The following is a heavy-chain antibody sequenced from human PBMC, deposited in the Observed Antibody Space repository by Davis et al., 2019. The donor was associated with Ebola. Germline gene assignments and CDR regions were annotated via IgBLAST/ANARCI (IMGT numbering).Heavy chain of an antibody. D-gene: IGHD3-22*01. CDR3: AKDPSITMIEYYFDY. Sequence: GESLKISCAASGFTFSSYGMHWVRQAPGKGLEWVAFIRYDGSNKYYADSVKGRFTISRDNSKNTLYLQMNSLRAEDTAVYYCAKDPSITMIEYYFDYWGQGTLVTVSS. V-gene: IGHV3-30*02. CDR2: IRYDGSNK. CDR1: GFTFSSYG. J-gene: IGHJ4*02.